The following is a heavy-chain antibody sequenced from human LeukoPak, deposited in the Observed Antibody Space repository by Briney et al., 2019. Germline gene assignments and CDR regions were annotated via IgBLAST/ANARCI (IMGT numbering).Heavy chain of an antibody. CDR1: GYSFTTYW. D-gene: IGHD1-26*01. V-gene: IGHV5-51*01. J-gene: IGHJ4*02. Sequence: GESLKISCKGSGYSFTTYWIGWVRQMPGKGLEWMGIIYPGDSDTTYSPSFQGQVTISADKSISTAYLQWSSLKASDTAMYYCARHPNRLGATGGVDYWGQGTLVTVSS. CDR2: IYPGDSDT. CDR3: ARHPNRLGATGGVDY.